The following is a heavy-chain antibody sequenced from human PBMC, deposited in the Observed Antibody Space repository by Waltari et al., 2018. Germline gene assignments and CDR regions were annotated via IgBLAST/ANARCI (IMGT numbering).Heavy chain of an antibody. J-gene: IGHJ4*02. V-gene: IGHV3-72*01. Sequence: EVQLVESGGGLVQPGGSLRLSCAASGFTFSDHYMDWVRQAPGKGLEWVGRTRNKANSYTTEYAASVKGRFTISRDDSKNSLYLQTNSLKTEDTAVYYCARVGGSYFDYWGQGTLVTVSS. D-gene: IGHD1-26*01. CDR2: TRNKANSYTT. CDR1: GFTFSDHY. CDR3: ARVGGSYFDY.